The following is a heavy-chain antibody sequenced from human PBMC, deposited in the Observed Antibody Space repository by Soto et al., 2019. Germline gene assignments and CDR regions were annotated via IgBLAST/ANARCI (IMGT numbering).Heavy chain of an antibody. V-gene: IGHV5-51*01. CDR2: IYPGDSET. Sequence: GESLKISCKGSGYNFAGYWIAWVRQMPGKGLDWMGIIYPGDSETRYSPSFQGQVTISADKSISTAYLQWSSLKTSDTAMYYCARLVGGYDSYFDHWGQGTRVTVSS. D-gene: IGHD5-12*01. CDR1: GYNFAGYW. CDR3: ARLVGGYDSYFDH. J-gene: IGHJ4*02.